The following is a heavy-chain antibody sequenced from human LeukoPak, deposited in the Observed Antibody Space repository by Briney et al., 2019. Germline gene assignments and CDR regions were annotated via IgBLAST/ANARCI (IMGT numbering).Heavy chain of an antibody. D-gene: IGHD2-15*01. CDR3: ARVVVGVTNWFDP. V-gene: IGHV3-53*01. J-gene: IGHJ5*02. CDR2: IFSDGST. CDR1: GFTVSKNY. Sequence: GGSLRLSCAASGFTVSKNYMTWVRQAPGKGLEWVSLIFSDGSTYYADSVKGRFTISRDNSKYTLNLQMNSLRAEDTAVYYCARVVVGVTNWFDPWGQGTLVTVSS.